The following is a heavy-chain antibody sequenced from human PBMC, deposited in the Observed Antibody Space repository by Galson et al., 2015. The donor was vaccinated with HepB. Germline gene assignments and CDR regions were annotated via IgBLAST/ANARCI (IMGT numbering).Heavy chain of an antibody. J-gene: IGHJ4*02. CDR2: IYYTGNT. CDR3: ARAAGDSSTYANDY. D-gene: IGHD5-18*01. V-gene: IGHV4-39*07. Sequence: ETLSLTCTVSGASISSSLYYWVWIRQPPEKGLEWIGRIYYTGNTYYKSSLKSPVTISADTSKNQFSLKVNSVTAADTAVYYCARAAGDSSTYANDYWGQGTLVTVSS. CDR1: GASISSSLYY.